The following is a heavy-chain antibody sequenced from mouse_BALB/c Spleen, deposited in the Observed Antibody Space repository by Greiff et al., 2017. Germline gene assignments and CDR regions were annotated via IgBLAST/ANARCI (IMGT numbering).Heavy chain of an antibody. Sequence: VKVVESGPGLVAPSQSLSITCTVSGFSLTSYGVHWVRQPPGKGLEWLGVIWAGGSTNYNSALMSRLSISKDNSKSQVFLKMNSLQTDDTAMYYCASSPYGNYYAMDYWGQGTSVTVSA. CDR1: GFSLTSYG. CDR2: IWAGGST. J-gene: IGHJ4*01. CDR3: ASSPYGNYYAMDY. V-gene: IGHV2-9*02. D-gene: IGHD2-1*01.